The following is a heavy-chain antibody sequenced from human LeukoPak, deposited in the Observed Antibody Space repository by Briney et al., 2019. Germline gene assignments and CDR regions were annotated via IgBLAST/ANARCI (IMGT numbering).Heavy chain of an antibody. Sequence: SETLSLTCTVPGGSISSYYWSWIRKPPGKGLEWIGYIYYSGSTNYNPSLKSRVTISVDTSKNQFSLKLSSVTAADTAVYYCARLRTTVTVYYYGMDVWGQGTTVTVSS. D-gene: IGHD4-17*01. V-gene: IGHV4-59*08. CDR3: ARLRTTVTVYYYGMDV. CDR2: IYYSGST. J-gene: IGHJ6*02. CDR1: GGSISSYY.